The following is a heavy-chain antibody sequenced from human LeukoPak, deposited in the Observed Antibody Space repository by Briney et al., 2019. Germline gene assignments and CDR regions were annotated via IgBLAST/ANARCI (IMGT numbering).Heavy chain of an antibody. Sequence: ASETLPLTCTVSGDSISTTRYHWGWIRQPPGKGLEWIGTTYYTESTYYNPSLKSRVTISMDTPKNQFSLKLTSMTAADTAVYYCARPVAVTGAGVYGFQHWGQGALVTVSS. CDR1: GDSISTTRYH. D-gene: IGHD6-19*01. J-gene: IGHJ1*01. V-gene: IGHV4-39*01. CDR3: ARPVAVTGAGVYGFQH. CDR2: TYYTEST.